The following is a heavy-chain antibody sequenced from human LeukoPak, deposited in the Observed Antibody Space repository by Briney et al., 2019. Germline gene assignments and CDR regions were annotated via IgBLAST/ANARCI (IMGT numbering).Heavy chain of an antibody. J-gene: IGHJ5*02. CDR1: GFTFDDYG. D-gene: IGHD3-16*02. CDR2: INWNGGST. Sequence: GGSLRLSCAASGFTFDDYGMSWVRQAPGKGLEWVSGINWNGGSTGYADSVKGRFTISRDNAKNSPYLQMNSLRAEDTALYHCARAQGYDYVWGSYRSNWFDPWGQGTLVTVSS. V-gene: IGHV3-20*01. CDR3: ARAQGYDYVWGSYRSNWFDP.